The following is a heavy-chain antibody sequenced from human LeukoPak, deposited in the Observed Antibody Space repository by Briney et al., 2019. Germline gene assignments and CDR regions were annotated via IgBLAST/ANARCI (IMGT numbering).Heavy chain of an antibody. D-gene: IGHD3-16*01. CDR3: ARSHGYVVVYDY. CDR1: SGSISSYY. Sequence: SETLSLTCTVSSGSISSYYWSWIRQPPGKGLEWIGYIYYSGSTNYNPSLKSRVTISVDTSKNQFSLKLSSVTAADTAVYYCARSHGYVVVYDYWGQGTLVTVSS. V-gene: IGHV4-59*01. CDR2: IYYSGST. J-gene: IGHJ4*02.